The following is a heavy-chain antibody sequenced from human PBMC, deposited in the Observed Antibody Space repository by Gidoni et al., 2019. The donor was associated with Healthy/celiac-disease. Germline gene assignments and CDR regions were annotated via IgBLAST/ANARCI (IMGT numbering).Heavy chain of an antibody. J-gene: IGHJ5*02. CDR3: ARGRVYYDFWSGYQGWFDP. D-gene: IGHD3-3*01. V-gene: IGHV4-34*01. CDR1: GGAFSGYY. CDR2: INHSGST. Sequence: TCAVYGGAFSGYYWSWIRQPPGKGLEWIGEINHSGSTNYNPSLKSRVTISVDTSKNKFSLKLSSVTAADTAVYYCARGRVYYDFWSGYQGWFDPWGQGTLVTVSS.